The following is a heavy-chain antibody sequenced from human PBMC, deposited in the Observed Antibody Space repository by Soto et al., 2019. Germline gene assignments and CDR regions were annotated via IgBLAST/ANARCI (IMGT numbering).Heavy chain of an antibody. CDR1: GGSISSGGYS. CDR3: ARGSSSSWHYYGMDV. Sequence: KTSETLSLTCAVSGGSISSGGYSWSWIRQPPGKGLEWIGYIYHSGSTYYNPSLKSRVTISVDRSKNQFSLKLSSVTAADTAVYYCARGSSSSWHYYGMDVWGQGTTVTVPS. D-gene: IGHD6-13*01. CDR2: IYHSGST. V-gene: IGHV4-30-2*01. J-gene: IGHJ6*02.